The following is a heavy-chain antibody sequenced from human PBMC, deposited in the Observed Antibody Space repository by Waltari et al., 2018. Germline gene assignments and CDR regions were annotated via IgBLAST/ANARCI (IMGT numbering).Heavy chain of an antibody. V-gene: IGHV1-3*01. J-gene: IGHJ6*02. CDR2: INAGNGNT. Sequence: QVQLVQSGAEVKKPGASVKVSCKASGYTFTSYAMHWVRQAPGQRLEWMGWINAGNGNTKYAQKFQGIVTMTRETSASTAYRELSILRSEDTAVYYCARQYYYDSSGYSNYYYGMDVWGQGPRSPSP. D-gene: IGHD3-22*01. CDR1: GYTFTSYA. CDR3: ARQYYYDSSGYSNYYYGMDV.